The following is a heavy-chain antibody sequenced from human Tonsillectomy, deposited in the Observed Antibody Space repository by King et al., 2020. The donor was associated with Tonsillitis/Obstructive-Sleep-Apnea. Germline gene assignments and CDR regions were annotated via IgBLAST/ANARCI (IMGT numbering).Heavy chain of an antibody. CDR1: GFTFGGSA. D-gene: IGHD4-11*01. CDR2: IRSKAYSETT. Sequence: VQLVESGGGLVQPGRSLRLSCTASGFTFGGSALSWVRQAPGKGLEWVGFIRSKAYSETTEYAASVEGRFTISRDDPISIAFLQMNSLKTEDTAVYYCSRGPDDYSNYFYYMDVWGKGATVTVSS. J-gene: IGHJ6*03. CDR3: SRGPDDYSNYFYYMDV. V-gene: IGHV3-49*04.